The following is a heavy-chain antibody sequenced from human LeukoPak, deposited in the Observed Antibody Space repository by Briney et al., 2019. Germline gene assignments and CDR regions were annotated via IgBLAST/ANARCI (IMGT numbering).Heavy chain of an antibody. CDR2: IYYSGST. D-gene: IGHD2-21*01. CDR1: GGSISTSTW. V-gene: IGHV4-4*02. CDR3: ARGLLFSWFDP. J-gene: IGHJ5*02. Sequence: PSGTLSLTCDVSGGSISTSTWWSWVRQSPGKGLEWIGYIYYSGSTYYNPSLKSRVTISVDTSKNQFSLKLSSVTAADTAVYYCARGLLFSWFDPWGQGTLVTVSS.